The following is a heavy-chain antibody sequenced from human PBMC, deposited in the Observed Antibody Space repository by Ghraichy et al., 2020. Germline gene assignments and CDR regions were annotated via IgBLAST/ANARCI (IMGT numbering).Heavy chain of an antibody. J-gene: IGHJ3*02. Sequence: GGSLRLSCAASGFSFRHSWMNWVRQAPGKGLEWLANIKMDGRDKDYVDSVKGRFAISRDNAKNSLFLQMNSLRAEDMAVYYCVRGTPLPRLDIWGRGTLVTVSS. CDR1: GFSFRHSW. D-gene: IGHD1-1*01. V-gene: IGHV3-7*03. CDR3: VRGTPLPRLDI. CDR2: IKMDGRDK.